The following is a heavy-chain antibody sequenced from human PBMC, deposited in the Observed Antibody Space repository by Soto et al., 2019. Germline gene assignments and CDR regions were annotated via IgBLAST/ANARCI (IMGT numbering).Heavy chain of an antibody. D-gene: IGHD6-13*01. Sequence: QVQLQESGPGLVKPSETLSLTCTVSGGSISSYYWSWIRQPPGKGLEWIGYIYYSGSTNYNPSLKSRVNISVDTSKNQFSLKLSSVTAADTAVYYCARKTQYSSTWFDYWGQGTLVTVSS. J-gene: IGHJ4*02. V-gene: IGHV4-59*08. CDR1: GGSISSYY. CDR2: IYYSGST. CDR3: ARKTQYSSTWFDY.